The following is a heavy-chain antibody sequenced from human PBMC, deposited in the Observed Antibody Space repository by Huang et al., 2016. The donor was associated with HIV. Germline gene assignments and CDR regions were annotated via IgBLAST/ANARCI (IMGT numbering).Heavy chain of an antibody. CDR2: FDPEDGET. CDR1: GSTLTELS. V-gene: IGHV1-24*01. Sequence: QVQLVQSGAEVTKPGASVKVSCKVSGSTLTELSMHWGRQAPGKGLEWMISFDPEDGETIYAQKFQGRVTMTEDTSTDTAYMELSSLRSEDTAVYYCATVYRRFRNHDSGDYYFDYWDQGTLVTVSS. D-gene: IGHD3-22*01. J-gene: IGHJ4*02. CDR3: ATVYRRFRNHDSGDYYFDY.